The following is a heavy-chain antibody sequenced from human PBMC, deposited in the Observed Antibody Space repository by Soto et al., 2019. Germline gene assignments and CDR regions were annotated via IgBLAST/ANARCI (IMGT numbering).Heavy chain of an antibody. D-gene: IGHD3-10*01. CDR2: IYSGGST. Sequence: KASETLSLTCGVSGGSISQYYWSWIRQPAGKGLEWIGRIYSGGSTNYNPSLESRVTMSVDTSKNQFSLKLSSVTAADTAVYYCARGQGGFGDLSLDYWGQGTLVTVSS. J-gene: IGHJ4*02. CDR3: ARGQGGFGDLSLDY. V-gene: IGHV4-4*07. CDR1: GGSISQYY.